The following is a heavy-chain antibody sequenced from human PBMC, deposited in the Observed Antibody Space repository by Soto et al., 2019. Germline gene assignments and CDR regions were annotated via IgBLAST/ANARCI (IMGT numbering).Heavy chain of an antibody. CDR3: ARLQPAAGDNDLTFDY. J-gene: IGHJ4*02. Sequence: GESLKISCKGSGYSFTTYWISWVRQMPGKGLEWMGRIDPSDSYTNYSPSFQGHVTISADKSISTAYLQWSSLKASDTAMYYCARLQPAAGDNDLTFDYWGQGTLVTVSS. D-gene: IGHD6-13*01. CDR2: IDPSDSYT. CDR1: GYSFTTYW. V-gene: IGHV5-10-1*01.